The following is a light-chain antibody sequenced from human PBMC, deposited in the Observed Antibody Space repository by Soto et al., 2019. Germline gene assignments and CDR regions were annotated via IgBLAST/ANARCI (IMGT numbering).Light chain of an antibody. Sequence: ETIMTHSRATLCMSPGEGASLSCRASQSVSSNLAWYQQKPGQAPRLLIYGASTRATGIPARFSGSGSGTEFTLTISSLQSEDFAVYYCQQYNNWPPRTSGQGTKVDIK. J-gene: IGKJ1*01. CDR2: GAS. V-gene: IGKV3-15*01. CDR3: QQYNNWPPRT. CDR1: QSVSSN.